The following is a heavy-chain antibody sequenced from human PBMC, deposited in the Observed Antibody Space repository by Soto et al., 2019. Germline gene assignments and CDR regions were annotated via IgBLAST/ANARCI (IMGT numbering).Heavy chain of an antibody. V-gene: IGHV4-39*01. CDR1: GGSITSSSHF. CDR2: IYFTGNT. D-gene: IGHD6-25*01. J-gene: IGHJ5*02. CDR3: AGQTFTIAAASYGRSNWFDP. Sequence: PSETLSLTCTVSGGSITSSSHFWGWVRQPPGKWLEWIGTIYFTGNTYYTPSLKSRLTMSIDTSKNEFSLRLNSVTAADTAVYYCAGQTFTIAAASYGRSNWFDPWGPGTLVTVYS.